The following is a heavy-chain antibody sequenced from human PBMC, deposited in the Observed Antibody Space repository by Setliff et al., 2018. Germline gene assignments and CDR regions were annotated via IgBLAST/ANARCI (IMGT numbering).Heavy chain of an antibody. D-gene: IGHD3-3*01. Sequence: SETLSLTCTVSDDSISSRRYYWGWFRQPAGKELEWIGQIYTSWSTNYNPSLKSRVTISLNTSKNQFSLSLTSVTAADTAVYYCARMSGFQYIDVWGKGTTVTVSS. CDR3: ARMSGFQYIDV. CDR2: IYTSWST. V-gene: IGHV4-61*09. CDR1: DDSISSRRYY. J-gene: IGHJ6*03.